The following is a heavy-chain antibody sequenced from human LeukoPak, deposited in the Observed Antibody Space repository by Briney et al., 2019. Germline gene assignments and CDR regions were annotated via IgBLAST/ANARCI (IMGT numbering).Heavy chain of an antibody. CDR1: GYTFTSYG. D-gene: IGHD2-2*01. CDR2: ISAYNDNT. J-gene: IGHJ4*02. V-gene: IGHV1-18*01. CDR3: ARDRVIPSANFLFDY. Sequence: ASVKVSCKASGYTFTSYGISWVRQAPGQGLEWMGWISAYNDNTNYAQSLQGRVTVTTDTSMNTAYMELRSLRSDDTAVYYCARDRVIPSANFLFDYRGQGTLVTVSS.